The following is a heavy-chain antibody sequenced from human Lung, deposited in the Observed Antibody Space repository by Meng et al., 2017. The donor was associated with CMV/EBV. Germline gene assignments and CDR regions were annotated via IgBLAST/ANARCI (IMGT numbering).Heavy chain of an antibody. V-gene: IGHV1-8*01. D-gene: IGHD2/OR15-2a*01. Sequence: ASXXVSCKASGYTFSNYDIIWVRQASGQGLEWVGWMNPNRGNTAYAQKFQGRVTMTRDTSTSIAYMELSSLRSGDTAVYYCARGQVQCSTINCHDYRFSGMNVWGQGTRVTVSS. J-gene: IGHJ6*02. CDR3: ARGQVQCSTINCHDYRFSGMNV. CDR2: MNPNRGNT. CDR1: GYTFSNYD.